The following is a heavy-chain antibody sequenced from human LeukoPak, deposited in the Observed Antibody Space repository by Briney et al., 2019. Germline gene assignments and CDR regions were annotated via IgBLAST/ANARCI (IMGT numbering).Heavy chain of an antibody. D-gene: IGHD1-7*01. CDR1: GGPIGIYY. CDR3: ARVERELSVEPPSLAEGWFDP. J-gene: IGHJ5*02. V-gene: IGHV4-59*01. CDR2: IYYSGST. Sequence: SETLSLPCTVPGGPIGIYYWSWIRKPPGKGLEWFGYIYYSGSTNYNSSLKSRVTMSVDTSKNQFSLKLSSVTAADTAVYYCARVERELSVEPPSLAEGWFDPWGQGTLVTVSS.